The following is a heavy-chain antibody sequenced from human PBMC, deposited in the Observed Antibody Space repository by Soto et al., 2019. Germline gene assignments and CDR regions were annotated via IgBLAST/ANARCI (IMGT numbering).Heavy chain of an antibody. CDR3: ARDTLLRSSYDSPIWGYFDY. Sequence: QVQLVESGGGVVQPGRSLRLSCAASGFTFSSYGMHRVRQAPCKGLERVAVIWYDGSNKYYADSVKGRFTISRDNSKNTLYLQMNSLRGEDTAVYYCARDTLLRSSYDSPIWGYFDYWGQGTLVTVSS. CDR1: GFTFSSYG. J-gene: IGHJ4*02. CDR2: IWYDGSNK. D-gene: IGHD3-16*01. V-gene: IGHV3-33*01.